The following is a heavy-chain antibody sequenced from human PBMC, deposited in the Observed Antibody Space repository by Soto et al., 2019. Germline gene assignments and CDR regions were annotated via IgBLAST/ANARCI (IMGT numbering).Heavy chain of an antibody. D-gene: IGHD1-26*01. V-gene: IGHV3-23*01. CDR3: AKDQWAGGNDD. Sequence: EVQLLESGGGLVQPGGSLRLSCAASGFTFHSYAMSWVRQAPGKGLEWVSAISGGGSSTYYADSVKGRFTISRDNSKRTRYLQMNSRRAEDPAVFYCAKDQWAGGNDDWGQGILVTVSS. CDR1: GFTFHSYA. J-gene: IGHJ1*01. CDR2: ISGGGSST.